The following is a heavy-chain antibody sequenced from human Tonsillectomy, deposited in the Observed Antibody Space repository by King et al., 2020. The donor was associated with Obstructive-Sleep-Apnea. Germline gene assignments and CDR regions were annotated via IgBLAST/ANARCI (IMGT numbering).Heavy chain of an antibody. V-gene: IGHV3-23*04. Sequence: VQLVESGGGLVQPGGSLRLSCAASGFTFNNYAMSWVRQAPGKGLEWVSTISGGGGTKYYADSVKGRLTISRDNSKNTLYLQMNSLRVEDTAVYYCAKEAGLRYCSSTTCPSDYWGQGTLVTVSS. CDR2: ISGGGGTK. CDR3: AKEAGLRYCSSTTCPSDY. D-gene: IGHD2-2*01. J-gene: IGHJ4*02. CDR1: GFTFNNYA.